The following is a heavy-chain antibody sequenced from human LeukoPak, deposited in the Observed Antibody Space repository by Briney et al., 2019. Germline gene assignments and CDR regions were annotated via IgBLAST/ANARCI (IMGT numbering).Heavy chain of an antibody. CDR1: GGSFSGYY. CDR2: INHSGST. CDR3: ARAVPGPLWGNQLLSGYFDY. V-gene: IGHV4-34*01. D-gene: IGHD2-2*01. J-gene: IGHJ4*02. Sequence: SETLSLTCAVYGGSFSGYYWSWIRQPPGKGLEWIGEINHSGSTNYNPSLKSRVTISVDTSKNQFSLKLSSVTAADTAVYYCARAVPGPLWGNQLLSGYFDYWGQGTLVTVSS.